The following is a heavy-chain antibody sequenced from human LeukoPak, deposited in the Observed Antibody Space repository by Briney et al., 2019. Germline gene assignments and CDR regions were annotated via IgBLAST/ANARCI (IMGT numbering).Heavy chain of an antibody. CDR1: GGSIGSDNYY. D-gene: IGHD5-18*01. V-gene: IGHV4-61*02. CDR3: ARGYTYGHGAMFDS. J-gene: IGHJ4*02. CDR2: VHTSGST. Sequence: SETLSLTCTVSGGSIGSDNYYWTWIRQPAGKGLEWIGRVHTSGSTDFNPSLKSRVSISLDTSMNQFSLRLSSVTAADTAVYYCARGYTYGHGAMFDSWGQGTLVTVSP.